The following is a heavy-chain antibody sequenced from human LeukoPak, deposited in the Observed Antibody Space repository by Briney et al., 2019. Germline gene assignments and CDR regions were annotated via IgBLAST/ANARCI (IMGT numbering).Heavy chain of an antibody. J-gene: IGHJ4*02. D-gene: IGHD3-10*01. CDR2: IRYDGSNK. CDR3: AKARKDVLLWFGELSSYFDY. V-gene: IGHV3-30*02. Sequence: PGGSLRLSCAASGFTFSSYGMHWVRQAPGKGLEWVAFIRYDGSNKYYADSVKGRFTISRDNSKNTLYLQMNSLRAEDTAVYYCAKARKDVLLWFGELSSYFDYWGQGTPVTVSS. CDR1: GFTFSSYG.